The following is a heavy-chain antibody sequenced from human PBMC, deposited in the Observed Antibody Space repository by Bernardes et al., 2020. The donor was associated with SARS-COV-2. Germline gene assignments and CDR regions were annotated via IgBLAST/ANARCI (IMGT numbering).Heavy chain of an antibody. J-gene: IGHJ4*02. CDR1: GSTFSSYG. CDR3: AGMVRGVSGSFDY. D-gene: IGHD3-10*01. V-gene: IGHV3-33*01. CDR2: IWYDGSNK. Sequence: GGSLRLSCAASGSTFSSYGMHWVRQAPGKGLEWVAVIWYDGSNKYYADSVKGRFTISRDNSKNTLYLQMNSLRAEDTAVYYCAGMVRGVSGSFDYWGQGTLVTVSS.